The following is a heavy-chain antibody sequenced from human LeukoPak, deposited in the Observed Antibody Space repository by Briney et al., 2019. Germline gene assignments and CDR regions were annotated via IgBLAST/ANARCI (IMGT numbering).Heavy chain of an antibody. V-gene: IGHV3-30-3*01. CDR1: GFTFSTYT. Sequence: GGSLRLACAASGFTFSTYTAHWARQAAGKGLEYVALISYDGNSKYYADSVKGRFTISRYNPKNPLDLQMNSLRVEDTAVYYGARNEFGWELLSPFDQWGQGTLVTVSS. CDR2: ISYDGNSK. CDR3: ARNEFGWELLSPFDQ. J-gene: IGHJ4*02. D-gene: IGHD1-26*01.